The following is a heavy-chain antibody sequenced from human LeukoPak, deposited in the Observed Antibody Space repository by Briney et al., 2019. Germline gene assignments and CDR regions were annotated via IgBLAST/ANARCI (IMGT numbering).Heavy chain of an antibody. Sequence: PGGSLRLSCAASGFTLSNHWMHWVRQAPGRGLEWVANIHQDGSIQFYVDSVKGRFTVSRDNARNLLYLQMNGLRAEDTAVYYCARARGSYVEAAYWGQGTLVTVSS. D-gene: IGHD3-16*01. J-gene: IGHJ4*02. CDR2: IHQDGSIQ. CDR3: ARARGSYVEAAY. V-gene: IGHV3-7*01. CDR1: GFTLSNHW.